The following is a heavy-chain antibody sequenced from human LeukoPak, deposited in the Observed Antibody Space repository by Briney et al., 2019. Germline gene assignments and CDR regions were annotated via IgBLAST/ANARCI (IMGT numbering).Heavy chain of an antibody. V-gene: IGHV1-46*01. D-gene: IGHD3-22*01. J-gene: IGHJ4*02. CDR2: INPSGGST. CDR3: ARDPDSSGYYYAGISGDY. Sequence: ASVKVSCKASGYTFTSYYMHWVRPAPGQGLEWMGIINPSGGSTSYAQKFQGRVTMTRDTSTSTVYMELSSLRSEDTAVYYCARDPDSSGYYYAGISGDYWGQGTLVTVSS. CDR1: GYTFTSYY.